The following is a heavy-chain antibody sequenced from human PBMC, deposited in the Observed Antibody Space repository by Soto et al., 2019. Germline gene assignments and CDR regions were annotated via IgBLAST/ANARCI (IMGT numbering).Heavy chain of an antibody. CDR1: GFTFSSYG. Sequence: QVQLVESGGGVVQPGRSLRLSCAASGFTFSSYGMHWARQAPGKGLEWVAVIWYDGSNKYYADSVKGRFTISRDNSKNTLYLQMNSLRAEDTAVYYCARENQIVVVPAAPYYFDYWGQGTLVTVSS. J-gene: IGHJ4*02. CDR3: ARENQIVVVPAAPYYFDY. V-gene: IGHV3-33*01. D-gene: IGHD2-2*01. CDR2: IWYDGSNK.